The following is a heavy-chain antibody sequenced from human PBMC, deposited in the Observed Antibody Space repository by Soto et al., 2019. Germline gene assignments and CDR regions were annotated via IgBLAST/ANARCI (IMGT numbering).Heavy chain of an antibody. Sequence: EVQLLESGGGLVQPGGSLRLSCAASGFTFSSYAMSWVRRAPGKGLEWVSAISGSGGSTYYADSVKGRFTISRDNSKNTLYLQMNSLRAEDTAVYYCARGYFDWLSSFDYWGQGTLVTVSS. V-gene: IGHV3-23*01. CDR3: ARGYFDWLSSFDY. D-gene: IGHD3-9*01. J-gene: IGHJ4*02. CDR1: GFTFSSYA. CDR2: ISGSGGST.